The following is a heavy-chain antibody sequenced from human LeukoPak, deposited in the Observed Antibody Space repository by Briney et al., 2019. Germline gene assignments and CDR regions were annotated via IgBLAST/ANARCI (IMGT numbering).Heavy chain of an antibody. D-gene: IGHD5-18*01. CDR2: IWYDGSNE. V-gene: IGHV3-33*01. CDR3: AREPTSMGSDY. CDR1: GFTFSNYG. Sequence: AGGSLRLSCAASGFTFSNYGMHWVRQAPGKGLEWVAVIWYDGSNEKYADSVKGRFTISRDNSKNTLYLQMNSLRADDAAVYYCAREPTSMGSDYWGQGTLVTVSS. J-gene: IGHJ4*02.